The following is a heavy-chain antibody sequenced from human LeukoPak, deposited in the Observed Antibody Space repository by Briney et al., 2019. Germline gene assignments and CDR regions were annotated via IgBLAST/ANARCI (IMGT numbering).Heavy chain of an antibody. Sequence: SVKVSCKASGFTFTSSAVQWVRQARGQRLEWIGWIFVGSGNTNYAQKFQERVTITRDMSTSTAYMELSSLRSEDTAVYYCAAGSVVYYYYYGMDVWGQGTTVTVSS. CDR1: GFTFTSSA. CDR2: IFVGSGNT. D-gene: IGHD2-15*01. J-gene: IGHJ6*02. V-gene: IGHV1-58*01. CDR3: AAGSVVYYYYYGMDV.